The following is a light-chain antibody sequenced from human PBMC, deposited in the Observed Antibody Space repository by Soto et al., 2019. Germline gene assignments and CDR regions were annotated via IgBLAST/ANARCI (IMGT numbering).Light chain of an antibody. CDR3: CSYAGSSNWV. J-gene: IGLJ3*02. Sequence: QAVVTQPASVSGSPGQSITISCTGTSSDVGSHNFVSWYQQRPGKAPKLMIFEVTKRPSGVSNRFSASKSGNTASLTISGVQTEDEADYYCCSYAGSSNWVFGGGTQLTVL. CDR1: SSDVGSHNF. V-gene: IGLV2-23*02. CDR2: EVT.